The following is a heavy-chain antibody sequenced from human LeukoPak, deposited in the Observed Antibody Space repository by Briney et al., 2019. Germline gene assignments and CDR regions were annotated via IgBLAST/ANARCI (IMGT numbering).Heavy chain of an antibody. CDR3: AKDLGSGWLARTTYYIDY. CDR1: GFTFNTYT. V-gene: IGHV3-23*01. D-gene: IGHD5-24*01. Sequence: GGSLRLSCAASGFTFNTYTMNWVRQAPGKGLEWVSYISGSSGIIDYADSVKGRFTISRDNSKNTLYLQMNSLRAEDTAVYYCAKDLGSGWLARTTYYIDYWGQGTLVTVSS. J-gene: IGHJ4*02. CDR2: ISGSSGII.